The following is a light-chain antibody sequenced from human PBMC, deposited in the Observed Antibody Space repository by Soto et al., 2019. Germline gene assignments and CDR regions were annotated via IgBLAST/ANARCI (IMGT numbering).Light chain of an antibody. CDR3: AAWDDSLSIWV. Sequence: QSVLTQPPSVSGTPGQSVTISCSGSSSSVGTIFVYWYQQIPGTAPKLLIFRNNQRPSGVPDRFSGSKSGTSASLVISGLRSEDEADYYCAAWDDSLSIWVFGGGTKLTVL. CDR1: SSSVGTIF. CDR2: RNN. V-gene: IGLV1-47*01. J-gene: IGLJ3*02.